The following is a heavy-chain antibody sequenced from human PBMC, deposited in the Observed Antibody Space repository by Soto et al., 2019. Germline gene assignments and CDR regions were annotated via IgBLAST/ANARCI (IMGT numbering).Heavy chain of an antibody. V-gene: IGHV3-23*01. D-gene: IGHD4-4*01. CDR1: GFTLSSYA. Sequence: PWGSLRLSCAASGFTLSSYAMTWVRQAPGMGLEWVSGIAGSGASTFYADSVKGRFSISRDKNTLFLQMNSLRADDTAVYYCAKSLVTTLTYNWYFDLWGRGTLVTVSS. J-gene: IGHJ2*01. CDR2: IAGSGAST. CDR3: AKSLVTTLTYNWYFDL.